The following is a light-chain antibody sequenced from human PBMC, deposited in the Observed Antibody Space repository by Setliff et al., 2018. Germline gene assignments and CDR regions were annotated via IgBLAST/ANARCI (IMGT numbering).Light chain of an antibody. CDR1: NRDVGAYDL. Sequence: QSALTQPASVSGSPGQSITISCTGTNRDVGAYDLVSWYQQHPGKAPKLMIYEVNSRPSGISHRFSGSNSANTASLTISGLQAEDEAEYFCASKTGPGTYVFGTGTKVTVL. CDR3: ASKTGPGTYV. J-gene: IGLJ1*01. CDR2: EVN. V-gene: IGLV2-23*02.